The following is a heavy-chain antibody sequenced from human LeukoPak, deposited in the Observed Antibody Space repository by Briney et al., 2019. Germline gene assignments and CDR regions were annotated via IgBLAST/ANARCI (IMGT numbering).Heavy chain of an antibody. CDR3: AKAAVYGNDVYYGMDV. CDR2: ISYDGSNK. J-gene: IGHJ6*02. CDR1: GFTFSSYG. Sequence: GGSLRLSCAASGFTFSSYGMHWVRQAPGKGLEWVAVISYDGSNKYYADSVKGRFTISRDNSKSTLYLQMNSLRAEDTAVYYCAKAAVYGNDVYYGMDVWGQGTTVTVSS. D-gene: IGHD5/OR15-5a*01. V-gene: IGHV3-30*18.